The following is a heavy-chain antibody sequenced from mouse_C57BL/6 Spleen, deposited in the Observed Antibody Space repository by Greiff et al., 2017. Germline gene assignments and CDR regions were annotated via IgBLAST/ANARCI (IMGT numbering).Heavy chain of an antibody. CDR1: GYSITSGYY. Sequence: VQLKESGPGLVKPSQSLSLTCSVTGYSITSGYYWNWIRQFPGNKLEWMGYISYDGSNNYNPSLKNRISITRDTSKNQFFLKLNSVTTEDTATYYCAREVDDGYWFAYWGQGTLVTVSA. V-gene: IGHV3-6*01. CDR2: ISYDGSN. J-gene: IGHJ3*01. D-gene: IGHD2-3*01. CDR3: AREVDDGYWFAY.